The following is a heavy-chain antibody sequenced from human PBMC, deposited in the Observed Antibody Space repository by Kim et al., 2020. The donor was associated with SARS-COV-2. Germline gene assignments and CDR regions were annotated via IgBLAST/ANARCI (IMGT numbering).Heavy chain of an antibody. V-gene: IGHV1-8*01. CDR2: MNPNSGNT. J-gene: IGHJ4*02. D-gene: IGHD5-18*01. CDR1: GYTFTSYD. CDR3: ARHVDTAMVFDY. Sequence: ASVKVSCKASGYTFTSYDINWVRQATGQGLEWMGWMNPNSGNTGYAQKFQGRVTMTRNTSISTAYMELSSLRSEDTAVYYCARHVDTAMVFDYWGQGTLVTVSS.